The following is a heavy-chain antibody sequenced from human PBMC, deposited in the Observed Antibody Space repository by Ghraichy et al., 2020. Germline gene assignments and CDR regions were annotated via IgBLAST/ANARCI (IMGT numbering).Heavy chain of an antibody. Sequence: ASVKVSCKVSGYTLTELSMHWVRQAPGKGLEWMGGFDPEDGETIYAQKFQGRVTMTEDTSTDTAYMELSSLRSEDTAVYYCATAPPNYDFWSGYVYWGQGTLVTVSS. CDR2: FDPEDGET. CDR1: GYTLTELS. CDR3: ATAPPNYDFWSGYVY. D-gene: IGHD3-3*01. V-gene: IGHV1-24*01. J-gene: IGHJ4*02.